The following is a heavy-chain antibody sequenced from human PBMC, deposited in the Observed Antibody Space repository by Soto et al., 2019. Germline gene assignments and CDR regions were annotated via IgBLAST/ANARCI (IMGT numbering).Heavy chain of an antibody. V-gene: IGHV1-8*01. CDR2: MNPNSGNT. J-gene: IGHJ5*02. Sequence: SVKVSCKDSGYTFTSYDINWVRQAPGQGLEWMGWMNPNSGNTGYAQKFQGRVTMTRNTAISIAYMELSNLRSEDTAVYYCARGRTARNWLDPWGQGTQVTVSS. CDR1: GYTFTSYD. CDR3: ARGRTARNWLDP.